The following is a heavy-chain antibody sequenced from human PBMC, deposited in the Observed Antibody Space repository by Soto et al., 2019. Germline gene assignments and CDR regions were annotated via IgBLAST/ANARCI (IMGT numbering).Heavy chain of an antibody. CDR1: GFIFSSHN. D-gene: IGHD2-15*01. J-gene: IGHJ4*02. V-gene: IGHV3-48*02. Sequence: GGSLRLSCAASGFIFSSHNMNWVRQAPGKGLEWVSYISTTSSTIYYADSVKGRFTISRDNAKNSLYLQMNGLRDEDTAVYYWATMLGYCSGGSCYPPGYWGQGTLVTVSS. CDR3: ATMLGYCSGGSCYPPGY. CDR2: ISTTSSTI.